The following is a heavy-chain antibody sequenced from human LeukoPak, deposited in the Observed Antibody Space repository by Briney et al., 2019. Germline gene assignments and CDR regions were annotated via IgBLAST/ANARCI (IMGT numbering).Heavy chain of an antibody. J-gene: IGHJ4*02. V-gene: IGHV1-2*06. Sequence: ASVKVSCKASGYTFTGYYMHWVRLAPGQGLEWMGRINPNSGGTNYAQKFQGRVTMTRDTSISTAYMELSRLRSDDTAVYYCARDPTYYYDSSGYYFWGQGTLVTVSS. CDR3: ARDPTYYYDSSGYYF. CDR2: INPNSGGT. CDR1: GYTFTGYY. D-gene: IGHD3-22*01.